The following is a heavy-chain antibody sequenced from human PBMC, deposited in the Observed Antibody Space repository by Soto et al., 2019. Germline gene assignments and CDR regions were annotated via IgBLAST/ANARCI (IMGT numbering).Heavy chain of an antibody. J-gene: IGHJ5*02. Sequence: QVQLVQSVAEVKKPGASVKFSCKASGYTFTSYGISWVRQAPGQGLEGMGWISAYNGNTTYAQKLQGRVTMTTDTSTSTAYMELRSLRSDDTAVYYCARGIYDSNPHLGNWFDPWGQGTLVTVSS. CDR3: ARGIYDSNPHLGNWFDP. CDR2: ISAYNGNT. V-gene: IGHV1-18*01. D-gene: IGHD3-22*01. CDR1: GYTFTSYG.